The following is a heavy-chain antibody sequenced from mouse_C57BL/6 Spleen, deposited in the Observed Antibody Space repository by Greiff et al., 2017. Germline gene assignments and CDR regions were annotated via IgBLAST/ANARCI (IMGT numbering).Heavy chain of an antibody. CDR1: GYTFTDYY. D-gene: IGHD1-1*01. CDR3: ARGGDYYGSSYGFFAY. V-gene: IGHV1-84*01. CDR2: IYPGSGNT. Sequence: QVQLQQSGPELVKPGASVKISCKASGYTFTDYYINWVKQRPGQGLEWTGWIYPGSGNTKYNEKFKGKATLTVDTSSSTAYMQLSSLTSEDSAVYFCARGGDYYGSSYGFFAYWGQGTLVTVSA. J-gene: IGHJ3*01.